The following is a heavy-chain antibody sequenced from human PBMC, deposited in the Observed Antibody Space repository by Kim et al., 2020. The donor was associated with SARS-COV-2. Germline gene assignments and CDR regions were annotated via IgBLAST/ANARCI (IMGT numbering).Heavy chain of an antibody. CDR2: T. V-gene: IGHV1-18*01. Sequence: TTYAQKLQGRVTMTTDTSTSTAYMELRSLRSDDTAVYYCAREWERQGLDYWGQGTLVTVSS. D-gene: IGHD1-26*01. J-gene: IGHJ4*02. CDR3: AREWERQGLDY.